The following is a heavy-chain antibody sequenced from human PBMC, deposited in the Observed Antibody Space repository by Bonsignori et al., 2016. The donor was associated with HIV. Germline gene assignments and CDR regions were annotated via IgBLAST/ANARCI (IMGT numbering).Heavy chain of an antibody. D-gene: IGHD1-26*01. CDR3: ARGGSYFANY. Sequence: PGKGLEWIGYIYYSGSTNYNPSLKSRVTISVDTSKNQFSLKLNSVTAADTAVYFCARGGSYFANYWGQGILVTVSS. J-gene: IGHJ4*02. V-gene: IGHV4-59*01. CDR2: IYYSGST.